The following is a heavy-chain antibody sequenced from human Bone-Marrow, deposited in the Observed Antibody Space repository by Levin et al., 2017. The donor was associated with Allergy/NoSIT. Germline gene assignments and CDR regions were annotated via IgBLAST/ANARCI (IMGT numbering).Heavy chain of an antibody. J-gene: IGHJ4*02. CDR3: ARDLNLLQFLDS. V-gene: IGHV3-30*04. Sequence: PGGSLRLSCAASGFTFSSYAMHWVRQAPGKGLEWVAVISYDGSNKYYADSLKGRFTISRDNSKNTLYLQMNSLRAEDTAVYYCARDLNLLQFLDSWGQGTLVTVSS. CDR1: GFTFSSYA. D-gene: IGHD5-24*01. CDR2: ISYDGSNK.